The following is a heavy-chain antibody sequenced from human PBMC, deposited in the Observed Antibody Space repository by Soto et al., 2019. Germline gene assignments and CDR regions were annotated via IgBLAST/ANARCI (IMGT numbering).Heavy chain of an antibody. CDR2: IYHSGSI. CDR1: NASISSRKW. V-gene: IGHV4-4*02. D-gene: IGHD3-10*01. CDR3: ASKFGELLADAFDI. J-gene: IGHJ3*02. Sequence: QVHLQESGPGLVKPSGTLSLTCTVSNASISSRKWWTWVRQTPGKGLEWIGEIYHSGSINHNPSLKRRVTLSVDKSKNQVSLKMTSVTAADTGVYYCASKFGELLADAFDIWGQGTVVTVSS.